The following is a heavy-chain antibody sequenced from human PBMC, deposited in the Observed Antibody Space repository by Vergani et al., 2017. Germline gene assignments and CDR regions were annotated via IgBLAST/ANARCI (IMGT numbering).Heavy chain of an antibody. V-gene: IGHV3-7*01. Sequence: EVQLVESGGGLVQPGGSLRLSCAASGFTFSNYWMTWVRQAPGKGREGVANIKQDGSEKYSVDSVKGRFTISRDNAKNSLYLQMNSLRAEDTAVYYCARARDIVVVVAAPKDVWGKGTTVTVSS. CDR1: GFTFSNYW. CDR3: ARARDIVVVVAAPKDV. D-gene: IGHD2-15*01. CDR2: IKQDGSEK. J-gene: IGHJ6*04.